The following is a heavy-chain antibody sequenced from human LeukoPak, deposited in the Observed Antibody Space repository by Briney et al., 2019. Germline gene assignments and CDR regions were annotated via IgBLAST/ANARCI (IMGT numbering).Heavy chain of an antibody. Sequence: LTGGSLRLSCVASGFTFSNYWMTWARQAPGKGLEWVASINHNGNVNYYVDSVKGRFTISRDNAKNSLYLQMSNLRAEDTAVYFCARGGGLDVWGQGATVTVSS. V-gene: IGHV3-7*03. J-gene: IGHJ6*02. CDR3: ARGGGLDV. D-gene: IGHD3-16*01. CDR2: INHNGNVN. CDR1: GFTFSNYW.